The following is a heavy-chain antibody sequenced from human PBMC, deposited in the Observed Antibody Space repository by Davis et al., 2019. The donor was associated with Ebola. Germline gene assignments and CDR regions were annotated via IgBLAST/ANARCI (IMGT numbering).Heavy chain of an antibody. V-gene: IGHV3-9*01. D-gene: IGHD2-21*02. CDR1: GFTFDDYA. CDR2: ISWNSDSI. J-gene: IGHJ6*02. Sequence: GESLKISCAASGFTFDDYAMHWVRQTPGKGLEWVSSISWNSDSIGYADSVKGRFTISRDNAKSSLYLQMSSLRAEDTAFYYCAKGVTGTYYYYGMDVWGQGTTVTVSS. CDR3: AKGVTGTYYYYGMDV.